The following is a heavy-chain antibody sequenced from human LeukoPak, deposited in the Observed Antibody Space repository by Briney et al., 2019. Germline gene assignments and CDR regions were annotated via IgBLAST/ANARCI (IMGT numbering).Heavy chain of an antibody. J-gene: IGHJ3*02. V-gene: IGHV3-21*04. Sequence: GGSLRLSCAASGFTFSCYSMNWVRQAPGKGLECVSSISSSGTYINYVASVKGPFTISRDNAKNSLYLQMNSLRAEDTAVYYCAKSGVASSGYDAFDIWGQGTMVTVSS. CDR2: ISSSGTYI. CDR1: GFTFSCYS. CDR3: AKSGVASSGYDAFDI. D-gene: IGHD5-12*01.